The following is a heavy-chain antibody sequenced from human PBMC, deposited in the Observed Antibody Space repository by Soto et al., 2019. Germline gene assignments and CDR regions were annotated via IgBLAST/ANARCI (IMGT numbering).Heavy chain of an antibody. CDR3: ARDRYYDSSGPFDY. D-gene: IGHD3-22*01. V-gene: IGHV1-2*02. CDR2: INPNSGGT. Sequence: ASVKVSCKASGYTFTGYYMHWVRQAPGQGLEWMGWINPNSGGTNYAQKFQGRVTMTRDTSISTAYMELSRLRSDDTAVYYCARDRYYDSSGPFDYWGQGTLATVSS. J-gene: IGHJ4*02. CDR1: GYTFTGYY.